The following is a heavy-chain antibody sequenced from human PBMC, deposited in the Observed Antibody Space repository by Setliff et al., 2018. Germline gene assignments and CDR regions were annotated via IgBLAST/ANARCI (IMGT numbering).Heavy chain of an antibody. J-gene: IGHJ2*01. CDR3: ATVNRGGYHSIYWYFAP. CDR2: INNYSFKT. Sequence: ASVKVSCKASGYTFNNYGITWVRQAPGQGLEWMGWINNYSFKTTYPQKFLDRVTMTTDTSATTAYMDVTSLRSEETAVYYCATVNRGGYHSIYWYFAPWGRGTLVTVSS. V-gene: IGHV1-18*01. CDR1: GYTFNNYG. D-gene: IGHD1-26*01.